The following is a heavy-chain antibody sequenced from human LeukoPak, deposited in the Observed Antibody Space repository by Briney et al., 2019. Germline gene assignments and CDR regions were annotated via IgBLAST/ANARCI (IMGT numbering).Heavy chain of an antibody. CDR2: IDEKRRT. CDR3: ARHGGPYTWYPYYYYYMDV. D-gene: IGHD6-13*01. V-gene: IGHV4-34*01. J-gene: IGHJ6*03. Sequence: SETLSLTCAVYGSFSDHSWSWVRQPPGKGPEWIGEIDEKRRTSYSPSLTSRVTMSVDTSKNQFSLKLSSVTAADTAVYFCARHGGPYTWYPYYYYYMDVWGKGTSVTVSS. CDR1: GSFSDHS.